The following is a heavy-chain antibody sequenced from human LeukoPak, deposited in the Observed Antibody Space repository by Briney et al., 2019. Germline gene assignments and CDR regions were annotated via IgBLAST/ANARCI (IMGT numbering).Heavy chain of an antibody. CDR3: ARDLITMVRAAANDAFDI. J-gene: IGHJ3*02. CDR1: GYTFTSYG. V-gene: IGHV1-18*01. Sequence: ASVKVFCKASGYTFTSYGISWVRQAPGQGLEWMGWISAYNGNTNYAQKLQGRVTMTTDTSTSTAYMELRSLRSDDTAVYYCARDLITMVRAAANDAFDIWGQGTMVTVSS. D-gene: IGHD3-10*01. CDR2: ISAYNGNT.